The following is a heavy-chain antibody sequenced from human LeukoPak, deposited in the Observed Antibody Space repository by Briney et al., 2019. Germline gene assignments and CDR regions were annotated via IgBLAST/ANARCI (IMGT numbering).Heavy chain of an antibody. CDR1: GFTFSSYE. V-gene: IGHV3-23*01. CDR3: ARRWMAAKAFDI. CDR2: ISGSGDST. D-gene: IGHD2-15*01. Sequence: GGSLRLSCAASGFTFSSYEMNWVRQAPGKGLEWVSAISGSGDSTYYADSVKGRFTISRDNSRNTLYLQMNSLRAEDTAEYYCARRWMAAKAFDIWGQGTMVTVSS. J-gene: IGHJ3*02.